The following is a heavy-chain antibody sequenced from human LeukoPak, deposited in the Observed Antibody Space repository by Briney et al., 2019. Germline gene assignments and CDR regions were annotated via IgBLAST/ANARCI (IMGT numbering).Heavy chain of an antibody. Sequence: ASVKVSCKASGYTFTSYGISWVRQAPGQGLEWMGWISAYNGNTNYAQKLQGRVTMTTDTSTSTAYMELRSLRSDDTAVYYCARVMGGTGTGWSDPWGQGTLVTVSS. CDR3: ARVMGGTGTGWSDP. V-gene: IGHV1-18*01. CDR2: ISAYNGNT. J-gene: IGHJ5*02. D-gene: IGHD1-26*01. CDR1: GYTFTSYG.